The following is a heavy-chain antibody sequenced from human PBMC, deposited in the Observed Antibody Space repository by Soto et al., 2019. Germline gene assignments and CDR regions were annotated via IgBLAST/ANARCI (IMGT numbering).Heavy chain of an antibody. Sequence: QVQLVESGGGVVQPGRSLRLSCAASGFTFSSYGMHWVRQAPGKGLEWVAVISYDGSNKYYADSVKGRFTISRDNSKNTLYLQMNSLRAEDKAVYYCAKEVYYDSSGYYYDGWYFDLWGRGTLVTVSS. V-gene: IGHV3-30*18. D-gene: IGHD3-22*01. CDR3: AKEVYYDSSGYYYDGWYFDL. CDR1: GFTFSSYG. CDR2: ISYDGSNK. J-gene: IGHJ2*01.